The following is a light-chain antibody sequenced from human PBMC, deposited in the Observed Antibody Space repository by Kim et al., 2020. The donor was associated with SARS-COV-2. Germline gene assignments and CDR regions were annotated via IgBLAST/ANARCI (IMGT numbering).Light chain of an antibody. CDR2: AAS. V-gene: IGKV1-6*01. J-gene: IGKJ1*01. Sequence: AIQMTQSPSSLSAIVRDRVTITCRASQGIGNELSWYQQKSGKAPKLLIYAASKLQSGVPSRFSGSGSGTYFTLTIGSLQPEDFATYFCLQDFSYPRTFGKGTKVDI. CDR1: QGIGNE. CDR3: LQDFSYPRT.